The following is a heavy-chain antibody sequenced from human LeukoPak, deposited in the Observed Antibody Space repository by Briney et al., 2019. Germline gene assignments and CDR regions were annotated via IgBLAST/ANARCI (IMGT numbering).Heavy chain of an antibody. CDR2: ISGSGGST. CDR3: ANPSAAADDAFEI. J-gene: IGHJ3*02. CDR1: GFTFSSYA. Sequence: GGSLRLSSAVSGFTFSSYALSWVRQAPGKGLEWVSAISGSGGSTYYADSVKGRFTISRDNSKNTLYLQTNSLRADDTAVYYCANPSAAADDAFEIRGQGTMVTVSS. D-gene: IGHD6-13*01. V-gene: IGHV3-23*01.